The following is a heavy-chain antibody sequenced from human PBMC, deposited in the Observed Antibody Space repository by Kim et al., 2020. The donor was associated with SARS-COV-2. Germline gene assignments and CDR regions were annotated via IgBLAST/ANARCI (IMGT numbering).Heavy chain of an antibody. CDR1: GGSISSSSYY. CDR3: ASIAAAGY. J-gene: IGHJ4*02. CDR2: IYYSGST. V-gene: IGHV4-39*01. D-gene: IGHD6-13*01. Sequence: SETLSLTCTVSGGSISSSSYYWGWIRQPPGKGLEWIGSIYYSGSTYYNPSLKSRVTISVDTSKNQFSLKLSSVTAADTAVYYCASIAAAGYWGQGTLVTVSS.